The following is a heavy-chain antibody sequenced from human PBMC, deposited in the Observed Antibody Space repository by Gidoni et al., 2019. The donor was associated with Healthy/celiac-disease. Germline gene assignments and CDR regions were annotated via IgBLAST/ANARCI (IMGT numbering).Heavy chain of an antibody. V-gene: IGHV1-46*01. CDR1: GYTFTTYY. CDR2: INPSGGST. CDR3: ASERVFKVYAEGPGQSYFQH. D-gene: IGHD2-8*01. J-gene: IGHJ1*01. Sequence: QVQLVQSGAEVKKPGASVKVSCKAPGYTFTTYYIHWVRQAPGQGLEWMRIINPSGGSTSYAQKFQGRVTMTRDTSTSTVYMELSSLRSEDTAVYYCASERVFKVYAEGPGQSYFQHWGQGTLVTVSS.